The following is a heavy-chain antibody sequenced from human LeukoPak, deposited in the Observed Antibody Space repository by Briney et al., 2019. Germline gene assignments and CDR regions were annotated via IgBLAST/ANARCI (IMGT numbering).Heavy chain of an antibody. Sequence: PEASLRLSCAASGFTFSSYWIHWVRHAPGKGLVWVSRINSDGSSTSYAESVKGRFTISRDNAKNTLYLQMNSPRSEDTAVYYCAKDGLGAFDYWGQGTLVTVSS. D-gene: IGHD3-16*01. CDR1: GFTFSSYW. CDR3: AKDGLGAFDY. J-gene: IGHJ4*02. V-gene: IGHV3-74*01. CDR2: INSDGSST.